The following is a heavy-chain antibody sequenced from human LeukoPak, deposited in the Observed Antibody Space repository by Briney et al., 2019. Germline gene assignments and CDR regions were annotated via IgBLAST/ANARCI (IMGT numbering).Heavy chain of an antibody. D-gene: IGHD6-19*01. CDR3: VSDGDQWLAVFDY. V-gene: IGHV3-21*04. CDR1: GFTFSSYS. CDR2: ISSSSSYI. J-gene: IGHJ4*02. Sequence: GGSLRLSCAASGFTFSSYSMNWVRQAPGKGLEWVSSISSSSSYIYYADSVKGRFTISRDNAKNSLYLQMNSLRAEDTAIYYCVSDGDQWLAVFDYWGQGTLVTVSS.